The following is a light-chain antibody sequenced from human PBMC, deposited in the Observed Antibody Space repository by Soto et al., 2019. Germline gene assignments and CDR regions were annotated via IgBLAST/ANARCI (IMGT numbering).Light chain of an antibody. Sequence: QSALTQPASVSGSPGQGITISCTGTSSDVGSYNLVSWYHQHPGKAPKLMIYEGSKRPSGVSNRFSGSKSVNTASLTISGLQAEDEADYYCCSYAGSSTFVVFGGGTKLTLL. J-gene: IGLJ2*01. CDR1: SSDVGSYNL. V-gene: IGLV2-23*03. CDR2: EGS. CDR3: CSYAGSSTFVV.